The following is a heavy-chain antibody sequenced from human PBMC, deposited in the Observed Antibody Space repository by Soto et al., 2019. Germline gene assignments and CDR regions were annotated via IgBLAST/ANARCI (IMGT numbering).Heavy chain of an antibody. CDR2: ISGSGGST. CDR3: AKRPAAVGGRDSGMDV. J-gene: IGHJ6*02. CDR1: GFTFSSYA. V-gene: IGHV3-23*01. Sequence: QPGGSLRLSCAASGFTFSSYAMSWVRQAPGKGLEWVSAISGSGGSTYYADSVKGRFTISRDNSKNTLYLQMNSLRAEDTAVYYCAKRPAAVGGRDSGMDVWGQGTTVTVSS. D-gene: IGHD2-2*01.